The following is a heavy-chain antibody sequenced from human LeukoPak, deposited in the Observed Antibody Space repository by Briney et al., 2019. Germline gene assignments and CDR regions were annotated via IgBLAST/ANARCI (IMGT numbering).Heavy chain of an antibody. CDR3: ARAARYCSGTSCPLPFDY. CDR2: IKQEGSEK. J-gene: IGHJ4*02. CDR1: GITFSSSW. D-gene: IGHD2-2*01. V-gene: IGHV3-7*01. Sequence: GGSLRLSCAASGITFSSSWMSWVRQAPGKGLEWVANIKQEGSEKYYVDSVKGRFSISRDNAKNSLYLQMNSLRAEDTAVYYCARAARYCSGTSCPLPFDYWGQGTLVTVSS.